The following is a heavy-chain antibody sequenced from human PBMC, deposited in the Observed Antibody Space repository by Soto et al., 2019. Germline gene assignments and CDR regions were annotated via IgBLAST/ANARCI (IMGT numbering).Heavy chain of an antibody. CDR1: GGTFSSYA. D-gene: IGHD4-17*01. CDR2: IIPIFGTA. V-gene: IGHV1-69*13. Sequence: GASVKVSWKASGGTFSSYAISWVRQAPGQGLEWMGGIIPIFGTANYAQKFQGRVTITADESTSTAYMELSSLRSEDTAVYYCARAPGYGGNSFYYGMDVWGQGTTVTVSS. CDR3: ARAPGYGGNSFYYGMDV. J-gene: IGHJ6*02.